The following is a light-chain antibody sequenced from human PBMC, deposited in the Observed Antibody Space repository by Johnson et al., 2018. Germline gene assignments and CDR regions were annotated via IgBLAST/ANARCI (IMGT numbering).Light chain of an antibody. CDR3: GTWDSSLSAGNV. CDR1: SSNIGNNY. Sequence: QSVLTQPPSVSAAPGQKVTISCSGSSSNIGNNYVSWYQHLPGTAPKLLIYDTNKRPSGIPDRFSGSKSGTSATLGITGLQTVDEADYYCGTWDSSLSAGNVFGTGTKVTVL. CDR2: DTN. V-gene: IGLV1-51*01. J-gene: IGLJ1*01.